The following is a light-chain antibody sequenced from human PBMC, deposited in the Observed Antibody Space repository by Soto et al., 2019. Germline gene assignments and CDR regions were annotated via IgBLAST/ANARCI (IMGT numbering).Light chain of an antibody. CDR3: QQYDAWPLT. CDR2: GAS. CDR1: HSVNSN. V-gene: IGKV3D-15*01. J-gene: IGKJ4*01. Sequence: EIVLTQSPCTLSLSPGERASLSCRASHSVNSNLAWYQQNLGQAPRLLIYGASTRATGIPARFSGSGSGTEFTLTINSLESEDFAVYYCQQYDAWPLTFGGGTKVDIK.